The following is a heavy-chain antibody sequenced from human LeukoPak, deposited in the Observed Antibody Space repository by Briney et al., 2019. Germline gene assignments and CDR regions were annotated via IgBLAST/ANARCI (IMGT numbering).Heavy chain of an antibody. J-gene: IGHJ4*02. V-gene: IGHV3-11*06. Sequence: GGSLRLSCAASGFIFSNYALSWIRQAPGKGLEWVSYISSSSSYTNYADSVKGRFTISRDNAKNSLYLQMNSLRAEDTAVYYCARDLYCTNGVCYTDVYDYWGQGTLVTVSS. CDR1: GFIFSNYA. D-gene: IGHD2-8*01. CDR3: ARDLYCTNGVCYTDVYDY. CDR2: ISSSSSYT.